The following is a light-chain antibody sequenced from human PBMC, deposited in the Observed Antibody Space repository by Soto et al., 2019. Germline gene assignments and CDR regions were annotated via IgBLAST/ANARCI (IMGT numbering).Light chain of an antibody. CDR1: ISDFGGYNY. CDR3: NSYTDTSVYV. J-gene: IGLJ1*01. V-gene: IGLV2-14*01. CDR2: EVT. Sequence: QSVLTQPASVSGSPGQSISISCTGTISDFGGYNYVSWYQQHPGKTPKLLIYEVTNRPSGVSSRFSASKSGNTASLTISGRQAEDEADYYCNSYTDTSVYVFGTGTKLTVL.